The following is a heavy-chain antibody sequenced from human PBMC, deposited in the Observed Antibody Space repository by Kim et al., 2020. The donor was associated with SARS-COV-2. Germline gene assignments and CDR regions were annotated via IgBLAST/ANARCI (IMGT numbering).Heavy chain of an antibody. V-gene: IGHV3-33*01. J-gene: IGHJ6*02. CDR2: IWYDGSNK. D-gene: IGHD3-22*01. Sequence: GGSLRLSCAASGFTFSSYGMHWVRQAPGKGLEWVAVIWYDGSNKYYADSVKGRFTISRDNSKNTLYLQMNSLRAENTAVYYCARVYYDGIDYYGMDVWGQGTTVTVSS. CDR1: GFTFSSYG. CDR3: ARVYYDGIDYYGMDV.